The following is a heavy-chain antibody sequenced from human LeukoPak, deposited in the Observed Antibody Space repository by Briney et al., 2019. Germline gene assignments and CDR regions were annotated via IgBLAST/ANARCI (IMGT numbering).Heavy chain of an antibody. CDR3: ATDPRVAAPGDAFDI. V-gene: IGHV1-69-2*01. D-gene: IGHD6-19*01. Sequence: GASVKVSCKASGCTFTDYYMHWVQQAPGKGLEWMGRVDPEDGEAIYAEKFQGRVTITADTSTDTAYMELSSLRSEDTAVYYCATDPRVAAPGDAFDIWGQGTMVTVSS. CDR2: VDPEDGEA. CDR1: GCTFTDYY. J-gene: IGHJ3*02.